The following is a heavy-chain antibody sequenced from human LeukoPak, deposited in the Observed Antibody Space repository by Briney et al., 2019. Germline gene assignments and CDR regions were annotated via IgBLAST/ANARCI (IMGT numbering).Heavy chain of an antibody. Sequence: PSETLSLTCAVSGYSISSGYYWGWIRQPRGKGLEWIGSIYHSGSTYYNPSLKSRVTISVDTSKNQFSLKLSSVTAADTAVYYCARDSWTSVGTQGDWGQGTLVTVSS. V-gene: IGHV4-38-2*02. CDR2: IYHSGST. D-gene: IGHD5-12*01. J-gene: IGHJ4*02. CDR1: GYSISSGYY. CDR3: ARDSWTSVGTQGD.